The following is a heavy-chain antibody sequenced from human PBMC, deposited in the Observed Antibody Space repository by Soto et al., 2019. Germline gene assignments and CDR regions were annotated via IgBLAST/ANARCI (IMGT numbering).Heavy chain of an antibody. J-gene: IGHJ4*02. CDR1: GFKFSDYW. Sequence: AGGSLRLSCAASGFKFSDYWMSWVRQAPGKGLEWVGNIKHDTSEAHYADSVKGRFTITRDNIKNFLFLQMNGLRSDDTASYYCARDVLLFSGPYRPSRFDYWGLGTLVTVSS. CDR2: IKHDTSEA. CDR3: ARDVLLFSGPYRPSRFDY. D-gene: IGHD3-16*02. V-gene: IGHV3-7*03.